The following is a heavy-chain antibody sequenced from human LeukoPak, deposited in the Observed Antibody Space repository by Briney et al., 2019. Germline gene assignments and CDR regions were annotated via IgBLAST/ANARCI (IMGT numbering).Heavy chain of an antibody. CDR2: INSGGSST. J-gene: IGHJ4*02. Sequence: GGSLRLSCAASEFTFSNYWMHWVRQAPGKGLVWVSRINSGGSSTSYAESVKGRFTISRDNAKNTLYLQMNSLRAEDTAVYYCARGAPTYFDHWGQGTPVTVSS. CDR1: EFTFSNYW. CDR3: ARGAPTYFDH. V-gene: IGHV3-74*01.